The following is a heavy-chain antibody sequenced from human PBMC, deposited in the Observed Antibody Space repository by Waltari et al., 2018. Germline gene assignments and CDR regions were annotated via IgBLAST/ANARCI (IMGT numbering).Heavy chain of an antibody. CDR2: ISSSSSTI. D-gene: IGHD3-10*01. CDR1: GFTFSSYS. J-gene: IGHJ4*02. Sequence: EVQLVESGGGLVQPGGSLRLSCAASGFTFSSYSMNWVRQAPGKGLECVSYISSSSSTIYYADSVKGRFTISRDNAKNSLYLQMNSLRAEDTAVYYCARCKITMVQGANDYWGQGTLVTVSS. CDR3: ARCKITMVQGANDY. V-gene: IGHV3-48*04.